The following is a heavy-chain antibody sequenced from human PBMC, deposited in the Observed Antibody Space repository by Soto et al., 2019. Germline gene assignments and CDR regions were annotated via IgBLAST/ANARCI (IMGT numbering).Heavy chain of an antibody. V-gene: IGHV3-23*01. J-gene: IGHJ4*02. CDR2: VSDTGGST. CDR1: GFTFSNYA. Sequence: GGSLRLSCAASGFTFSNYAMTWVRQAPGRGLEWVSSVSDTGGSTYYADSVKGRFTISRDNSKNTLYLQMNSLRAEDTAVYYCAKHLLWFGELRCPDYWGQGTLVTVSS. D-gene: IGHD3-10*01. CDR3: AKHLLWFGELRCPDY.